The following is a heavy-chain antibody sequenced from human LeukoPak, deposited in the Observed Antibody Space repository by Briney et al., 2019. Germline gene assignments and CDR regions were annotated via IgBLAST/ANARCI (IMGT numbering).Heavy chain of an antibody. J-gene: IGHJ4*02. CDR3: AREGEVYYGSGSYWVPFTIDY. CDR2: ISAYNGNT. V-gene: IGHV1-18*01. Sequence: AASVKVSCKASGYTFTSYGISWVRQAPGQGLEWMGWISAYNGNTNYAQKPQGRVTMTTDTCTSTAYMELRSLRSDDTAVYYCAREGEVYYGSGSYWVPFTIDYWGQGTLVTVSS. D-gene: IGHD3-10*01. CDR1: GYTFTSYG.